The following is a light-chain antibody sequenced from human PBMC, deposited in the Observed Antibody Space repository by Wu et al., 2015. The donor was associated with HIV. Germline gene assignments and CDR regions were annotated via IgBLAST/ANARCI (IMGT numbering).Light chain of an antibody. CDR1: QSVSNN. CDR3: QHYKNWPWT. V-gene: IGKV3-15*01. CDR2: GAS. Sequence: EIVMTQSPATLSVSPGERATLSCRASQSVSNNLAWYQQKPGQAPRLLIYGASTRATGIPARFSGSGSGTEFTLTISSLQSEDFTVYYSQHYKNWPWTFGQGTKVEIK. J-gene: IGKJ1*01.